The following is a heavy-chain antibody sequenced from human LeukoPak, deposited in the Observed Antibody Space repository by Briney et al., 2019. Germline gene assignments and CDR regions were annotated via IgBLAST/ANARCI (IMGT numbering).Heavy chain of an antibody. Sequence: GGSLRLSCAASGFTFSSYSVNWVRQAPGKGLEWVSYISTSSNRIDYADSVKGRFTMSRDNAKNLLYLQMNSLRDEDTAMYYCARVSAPGTSGWYFGYWGQGTLVTVSS. CDR2: ISTSSNRI. CDR1: GFTFSSYS. D-gene: IGHD6-19*01. J-gene: IGHJ4*02. V-gene: IGHV3-48*02. CDR3: ARVSAPGTSGWYFGY.